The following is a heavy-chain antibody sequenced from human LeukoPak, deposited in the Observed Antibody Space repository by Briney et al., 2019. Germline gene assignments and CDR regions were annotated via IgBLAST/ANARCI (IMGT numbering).Heavy chain of an antibody. J-gene: IGHJ6*02. Sequence: ASVKVSCKASGGTFSSYAISWVRQAPGQGLEWMGGIIPIFGTANYAQKFQGRVTITADESTSTAYMELSSLRSEDTAVYYCARDEYSSSSACYYGMDVWGQGTTVTASS. CDR2: IIPIFGTA. V-gene: IGHV1-69*13. CDR1: GGTFSSYA. D-gene: IGHD6-6*01. CDR3: ARDEYSSSSACYYGMDV.